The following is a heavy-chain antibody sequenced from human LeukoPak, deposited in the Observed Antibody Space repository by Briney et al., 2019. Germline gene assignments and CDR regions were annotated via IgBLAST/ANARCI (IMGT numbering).Heavy chain of an antibody. CDR2: ISWNSGNV. J-gene: IGHJ4*02. CDR3: AKSGTYSSSSGYIDS. D-gene: IGHD6-6*01. V-gene: IGHV3-9*01. Sequence: GGSLRLSCAASGFTFSSYAMSWVRQAPGKGLEWVSSISWNSGNVDYADSVKGRFTLSRDNAKNSLYLQMSSLRAEDTALYYCAKSGTYSSSSGYIDSWGQGTLVTVSS. CDR1: GFTFSSYA.